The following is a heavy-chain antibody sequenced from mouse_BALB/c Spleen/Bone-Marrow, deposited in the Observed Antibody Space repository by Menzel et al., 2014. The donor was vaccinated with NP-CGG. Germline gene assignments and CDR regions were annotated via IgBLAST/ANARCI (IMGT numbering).Heavy chain of an antibody. J-gene: IGHJ2*01. CDR3: ARIPYY. CDR1: GFIFSSFG. V-gene: IGHV5-6*01. Sequence: EVKVVESGGDLVKPGGSLKLSCAASGFIFSSFGMSWVRQTPDKRLEWVATITSGGSSTYYPDSLKGRFTISGDGAKNTLYLQMSSLKSEDTAMYYCARIPYYWGQGTTLTVSS. CDR2: ITSGGSST.